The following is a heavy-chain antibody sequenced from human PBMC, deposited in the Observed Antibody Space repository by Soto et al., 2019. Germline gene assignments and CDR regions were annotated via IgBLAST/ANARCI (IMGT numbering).Heavy chain of an antibody. V-gene: IGHV3-30-3*01. CDR2: ISYDGSNK. Sequence: HPGGSLRLSCAASGFTFSSYAMHWVRQAPGKGLEWVAVISYDGSNKYYADSVKGRFTISRDNSKNTLYLQMNSLRAEDTAVYYCARDLFSPYGSGSYIDYWGQGTLVTVSS. CDR3: ARDLFSPYGSGSYIDY. J-gene: IGHJ4*02. D-gene: IGHD3-10*01. CDR1: GFTFSSYA.